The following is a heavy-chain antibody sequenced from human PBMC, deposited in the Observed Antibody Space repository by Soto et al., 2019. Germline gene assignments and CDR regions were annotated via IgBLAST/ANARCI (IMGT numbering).Heavy chain of an antibody. CDR1: GFTFSSYS. V-gene: IGHV3-48*01. CDR3: ARGGWGYCSGGSCYSSDYMDV. D-gene: IGHD2-15*01. Sequence: EVQLVESGGGLVQPGGSLRLSCAASGFTFSSYSMNWVRQAPGKGLEWVSYISSSSSTIYYADSVKGRFTISRDNAKNSLYLQMNILRAEDTAVYYCARGGWGYCSGGSCYSSDYMDVWGKGTTVTVSS. CDR2: ISSSSSTI. J-gene: IGHJ6*03.